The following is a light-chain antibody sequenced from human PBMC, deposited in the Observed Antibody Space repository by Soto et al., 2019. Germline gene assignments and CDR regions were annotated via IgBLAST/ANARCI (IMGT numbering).Light chain of an antibody. V-gene: IGKV3-20*01. Sequence: ELVLTQSPGTLSLSPGERATLSCRASQSVSSGYLAWYQQKPGQAPRLLIYDASSRATGITDRFSGGGSGTDFTLTISRLEPEDFAVYYCQQYGSSYTFGQGTKLEIK. CDR1: QSVSSGY. J-gene: IGKJ2*01. CDR3: QQYGSSYT. CDR2: DAS.